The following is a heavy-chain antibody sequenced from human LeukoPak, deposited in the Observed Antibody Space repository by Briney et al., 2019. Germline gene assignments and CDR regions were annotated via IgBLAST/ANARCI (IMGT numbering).Heavy chain of an antibody. J-gene: IGHJ4*02. CDR2: INHSGST. D-gene: IGHD2-15*01. CDR1: GGSFSGYY. Sequence: SETLSLTCAVYGGSFSGYYWSWIRQPPGKGLEWIGEINHSGSTNYNPSLKSRVTISVDTSKNQFSLKLSSVTAADTAVYYCARGGPRYCSGGSCYFDYWGQGTLVTVSS. CDR3: ARGGPRYCSGGSCYFDY. V-gene: IGHV4-34*01.